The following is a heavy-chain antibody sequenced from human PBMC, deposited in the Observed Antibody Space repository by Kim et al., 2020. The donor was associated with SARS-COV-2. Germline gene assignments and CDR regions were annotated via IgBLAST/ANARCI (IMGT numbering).Heavy chain of an antibody. D-gene: IGHD1-26*01. V-gene: IGHV3-15*01. J-gene: IGHJ4*02. Sequence: LSLTCAASGFTFSNAWMSWVRQAPGKGLEWVGRIKSKTDGGTTDYAAPVKGRFTISRDDSKNTLYLQMNSLKTEDTAVYYCTTEGLGATRTPVPNWGQGTLVTVSS. CDR3: TTEGLGATRTPVPN. CDR1: GFTFSNAW. CDR2: IKSKTDGGTT.